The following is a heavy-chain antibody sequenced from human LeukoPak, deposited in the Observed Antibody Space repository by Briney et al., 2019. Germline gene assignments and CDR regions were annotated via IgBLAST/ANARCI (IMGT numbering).Heavy chain of an antibody. J-gene: IGHJ6*02. Sequence: GASVKVSCKVSGYTLTELSMHWVRQAPGKGLEWMGGFDPEDGETIYAQKFQGRVTMTEDTSTDTAYMELSSLRSEDTAVYYCAIASRVAAAYGMDVWGQGTTVTVSS. D-gene: IGHD2-15*01. V-gene: IGHV1-24*01. CDR2: FDPEDGET. CDR3: AIASRVAAAYGMDV. CDR1: GYTLTELS.